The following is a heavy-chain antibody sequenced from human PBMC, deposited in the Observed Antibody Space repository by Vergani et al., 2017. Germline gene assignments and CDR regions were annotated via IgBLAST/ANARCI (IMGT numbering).Heavy chain of an antibody. J-gene: IGHJ1*01. D-gene: IGHD3-3*01. CDR1: GFTVSSYY. CDR3: ASQYYDFWSGRD. CDR2: IFSGGYT. Sequence: QLVESGGDLVQPGGSLRLSCAVSGFTVSSYYMSWVRQAPGKGLEWVSVIFSGGYTYYADSVKGRFTISRDDSKNSLYLQMNSLRAEDTAVYYCASQYYDFWSGRDWGQGTLVTVSS. V-gene: IGHV3-66*04.